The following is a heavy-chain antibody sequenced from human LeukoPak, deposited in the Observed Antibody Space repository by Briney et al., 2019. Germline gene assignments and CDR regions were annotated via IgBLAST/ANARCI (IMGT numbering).Heavy chain of an antibody. CDR3: AHSPHYYDSSGYSDAFDI. CDR1: GFSLSTSGVG. Sequence: SGPTLVKPTQTLTLTCTFSGFSLSTSGVGVGWIRQPPGRALEWLALIYWDDDKRYSPPLKSRLTITKDTSKNQVVLTMTNMDPADTATYYCAHSPHYYDSSGYSDAFDIWGQGTMVTVSS. V-gene: IGHV2-5*02. J-gene: IGHJ3*02. D-gene: IGHD3-22*01. CDR2: IYWDDDK.